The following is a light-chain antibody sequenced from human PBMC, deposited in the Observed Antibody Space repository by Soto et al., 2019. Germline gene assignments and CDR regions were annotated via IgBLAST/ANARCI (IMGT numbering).Light chain of an antibody. CDR3: QQYKSYWT. Sequence: DMQMTQSPSTLSASVGDRVTITCRASESISTWLAWYQQKPGKAPKFLIYDASRLESGVPSRFSGSGSGTEFTLTISSLQPDDFATYYCQQYKSYWTFGQGTKVEIK. CDR1: ESISTW. J-gene: IGKJ1*01. CDR2: DAS. V-gene: IGKV1-5*01.